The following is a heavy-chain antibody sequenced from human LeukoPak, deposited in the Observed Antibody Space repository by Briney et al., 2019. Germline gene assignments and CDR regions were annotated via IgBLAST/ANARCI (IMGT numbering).Heavy chain of an antibody. CDR2: INHSGST. J-gene: IGHJ5*02. CDR1: GGSFSGYY. CDR3: ARVYPKGITMVRGVKSSTIFDP. D-gene: IGHD3-10*01. V-gene: IGHV4-34*01. Sequence: SETLSLTCAVYGGSFSGYYWSWIRQPPGKGLEWIGEINHSGSTNYNPSLKSRVTISVDTSKNQFSLKLSSVTAADTAVYYCARVYPKGITMVRGVKSSTIFDPWGQGTLVTVSS.